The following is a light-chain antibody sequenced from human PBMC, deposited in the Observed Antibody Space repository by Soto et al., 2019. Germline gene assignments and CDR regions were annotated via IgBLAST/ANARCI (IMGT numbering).Light chain of an antibody. J-gene: IGLJ2*01. V-gene: IGLV2-23*01. CDR2: EGS. Sequence: QSALTQPASVSGSPGQSITISCTGTRGDVGSYNLVSWYQQHPGKAPKLMIYEGSKRPSGVSNRVSGSKSGNTASLTISGLQAEDEADYYCCSYAGSSTVVFGGGTKLTVL. CDR3: CSYAGSSTVV. CDR1: RGDVGSYNL.